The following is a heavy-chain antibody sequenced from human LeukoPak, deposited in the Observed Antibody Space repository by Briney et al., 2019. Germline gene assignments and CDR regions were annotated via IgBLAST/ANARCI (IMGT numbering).Heavy chain of an antibody. Sequence: GGSLRLFCAACVFTFSNYWMHWVRQARGKGPVGFSRMNTDGGSTTYADSVKGRFTLSRDTAKNTLYLQMNSLSAEATALYYCARVGAPSGSGPPASWGQGTLVTVSS. J-gene: IGHJ5*02. CDR2: MNTDGGST. D-gene: IGHD1-26*01. CDR1: VFTFSNYW. CDR3: ARVGAPSGSGPPAS. V-gene: IGHV3-74*01.